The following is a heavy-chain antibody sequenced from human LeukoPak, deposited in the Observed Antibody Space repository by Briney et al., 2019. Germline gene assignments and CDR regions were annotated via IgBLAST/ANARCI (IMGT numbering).Heavy chain of an antibody. V-gene: IGHV4-4*07. CDR2: VSSSGST. J-gene: IGHJ6*03. Sequence: SETLSLTCSVSGDSISYFYWSWIRQAAGKGLEWIGRVSSSGSTDYNASLKSRVTISVDTSKNQFSLKLSSVTAADTAVYYCARASVPAAAYYYYYYMDVWGKGTTVTISS. CDR1: GDSISYFY. D-gene: IGHD2-2*01. CDR3: ARASVPAAAYYYYYYMDV.